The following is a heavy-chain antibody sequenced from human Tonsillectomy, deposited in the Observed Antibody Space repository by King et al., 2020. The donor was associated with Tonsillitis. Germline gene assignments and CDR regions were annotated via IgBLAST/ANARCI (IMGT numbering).Heavy chain of an antibody. CDR2: ISSSSSYI. D-gene: IGHD3-22*01. Sequence: VQLVESGGGLVKPGGSLRLSCAASGFTFGSYTMNWVRQAPGKGLEWVSSISSSSSYIYYADSVKGRFTISRDNAKNSLYLQMNSLRAEDTAVYYCARGYYYDSSGYGYWGQGTLVTVSS. J-gene: IGHJ4*02. CDR3: ARGYYYDSSGYGY. CDR1: GFTFGSYT. V-gene: IGHV3-21*01.